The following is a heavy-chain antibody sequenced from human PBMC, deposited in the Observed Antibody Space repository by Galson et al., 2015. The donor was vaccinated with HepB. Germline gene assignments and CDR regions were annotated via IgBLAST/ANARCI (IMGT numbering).Heavy chain of an antibody. CDR1: GFTFSHYA. V-gene: IGHV3-23*05. CDR2: IYPSEQTT. J-gene: IGHJ4*02. Sequence: SLRLSCAASGFTFSHYAMSWVRQAPGKGLEWVSGIYPSEQTTYYAHSVKGRFTISRDNSKNTVYLQMNSLRAEDTAVYFCAKDFCRADNCDPFDYWGQGTLVTVSS. D-gene: IGHD3-3*01. CDR3: AKDFCRADNCDPFDY.